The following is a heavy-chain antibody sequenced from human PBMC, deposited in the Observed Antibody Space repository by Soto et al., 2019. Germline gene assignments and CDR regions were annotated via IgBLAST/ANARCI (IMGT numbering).Heavy chain of an antibody. Sequence: QVQLQESGPGLVKTSDTLSLTCTVSGGSITPYYWSWIRQPPGEGLEWIGYVSYSGKTGYNPSLKSRVSRSIATAKNEFALKLTALTAADAATYYCARQQYTVVTAFDVWGQGTTVAVSS. CDR3: ARQQYTVVTAFDV. V-gene: IGHV4-59*07. J-gene: IGHJ3*01. CDR1: GGSITPYY. CDR2: VSYSGKT. D-gene: IGHD2-15*01.